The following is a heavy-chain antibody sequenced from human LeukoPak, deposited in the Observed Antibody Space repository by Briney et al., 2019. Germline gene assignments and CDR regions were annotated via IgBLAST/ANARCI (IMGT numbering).Heavy chain of an antibody. CDR2: IKSKTDGGTT. CDR3: TTGIVVVPAALDY. D-gene: IGHD2-2*01. Sequence: PGGSLRLSCAAPGFTFSNAWMSWVRQAPGKGLEWVGRIKSKTDGGTTDYAAPVKGRFTISRDDSKNTLYLQMNSLKTEDTAVYYCTTGIVVVPAALDYWGQGTLVTVSS. J-gene: IGHJ4*02. CDR1: GFTFSNAW. V-gene: IGHV3-15*01.